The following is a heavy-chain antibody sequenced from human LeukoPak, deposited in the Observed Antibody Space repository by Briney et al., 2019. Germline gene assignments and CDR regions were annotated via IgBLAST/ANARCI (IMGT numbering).Heavy chain of an antibody. CDR2: IYYSGST. V-gene: IGHV4-39*02. Sequence: SQSRSLTWTVAGRSISSSYYYWGWIRQPRGKGREWSGNIYYSGSTYYNPSLKSRVTISVDTSKNHFSLKLSSVTAADTAVYYCARLVAVAGVFDYWGQGTLVTVSS. CDR3: ARLVAVAGVFDY. D-gene: IGHD6-19*01. J-gene: IGHJ4*02. CDR1: GRSISSSYYY.